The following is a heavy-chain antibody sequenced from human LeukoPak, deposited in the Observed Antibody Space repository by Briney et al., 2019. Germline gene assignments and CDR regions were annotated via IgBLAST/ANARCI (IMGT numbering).Heavy chain of an antibody. V-gene: IGHV3-74*01. CDR2: INNEGTGT. Sequence: PGGSLRLSCAASGFSFSAYWMHWVRQAPGEGLVWVSRINNEGTGTDYADSVRGRFTISRVNVENTLYLQMNSLSADDTAMYYCVRYYVDARRFDYWGQGTLVTVSS. D-gene: IGHD3-3*01. CDR3: VRYYVDARRFDY. CDR1: GFSFSAYW. J-gene: IGHJ4*02.